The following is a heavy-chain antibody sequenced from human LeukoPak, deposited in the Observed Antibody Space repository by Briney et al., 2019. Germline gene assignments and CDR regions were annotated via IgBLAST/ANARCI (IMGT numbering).Heavy chain of an antibody. CDR1: GFTFSSYS. Sequence: GGSLRLSCAASGFTFSSYSMNWVRQAPGKGLEWVSSFSSRSGSIYYADSVKGRFTISRDNAKNSLYLQMNGLRAEDTAVYYCARGSNCDSWGQGTLVTVSS. D-gene: IGHD4-11*01. CDR2: FSSRSGSI. J-gene: IGHJ4*02. V-gene: IGHV3-21*01. CDR3: ARGSNCDS.